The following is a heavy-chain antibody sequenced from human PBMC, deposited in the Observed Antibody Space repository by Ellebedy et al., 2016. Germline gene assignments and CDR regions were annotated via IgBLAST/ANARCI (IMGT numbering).Heavy chain of an antibody. CDR3: AKETYSSGWGEIDY. J-gene: IGHJ4*02. D-gene: IGHD6-19*01. V-gene: IGHV3-23*01. CDR1: GFTFSSYA. Sequence: AGSLRLSCAASGFTFSSYAMSWVRQAPGKGLEWVLAISCSGGSTYYADSVKGRFTISRDNSKNTLYLQMNSLTAEDTAVYYCAKETYSSGWGEIDYWGQGTLVTVSS. CDR2: ISCSGGST.